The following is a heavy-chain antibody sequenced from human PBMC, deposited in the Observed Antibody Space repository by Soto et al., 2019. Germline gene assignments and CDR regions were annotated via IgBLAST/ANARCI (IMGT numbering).Heavy chain of an antibody. D-gene: IGHD3-10*01. CDR1: GYSFTRYG. CDR3: ARIGDVPYYYYGLDV. CDR2: ISGYNANT. J-gene: IGHJ6*02. Sequence: QVQLVQSGAEVKKPGASVKVSCKASGYSFTRYGISWVRQAPGQGLEWMGWISGYNANTNYPENLQGRVTMTTDTSTSTAYMEVRNLISHDTAVYSCARIGDVPYYYYGLDVWGQGTTVTVSS. V-gene: IGHV1-18*01.